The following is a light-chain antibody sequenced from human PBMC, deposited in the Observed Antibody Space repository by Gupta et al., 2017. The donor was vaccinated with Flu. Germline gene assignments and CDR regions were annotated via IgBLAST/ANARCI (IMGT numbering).Light chain of an antibody. Sequence: EIVLTQSPDTLSLSPGERATLTCSASQNVGRHLSWYQLKPGQAPRLLILDSFVRAAGVPVRFSGSGSGKGLTLTISSVEPEDFAVYYCQQRTIWPPFTFGQGTKLEI. CDR3: QQRTIWPPFT. CDR1: QNVGRH. CDR2: DSF. V-gene: IGKV3-11*01. J-gene: IGKJ2*01.